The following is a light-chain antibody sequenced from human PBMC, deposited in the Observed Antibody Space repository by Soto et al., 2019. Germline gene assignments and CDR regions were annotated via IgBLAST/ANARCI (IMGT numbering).Light chain of an antibody. J-gene: IGLJ2*01. CDR3: QTWGSGIVV. Sequence: QPVLTQSPSASASLGASVKLTCTLSSGHSNYAIEWHQQQSEKGPRYLMKLNSDGSHSKGDGIPDRFSGSSSGAERYLTISSLQSEDEAYYYCQTWGSGIVVFGGGTKLTVL. CDR1: SGHSNYA. V-gene: IGLV4-69*01. CDR2: LNSDGSH.